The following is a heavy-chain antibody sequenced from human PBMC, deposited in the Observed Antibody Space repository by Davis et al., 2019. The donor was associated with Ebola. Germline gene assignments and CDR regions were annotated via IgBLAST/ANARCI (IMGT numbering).Heavy chain of an antibody. CDR3: ARDSSGWYVFDY. V-gene: IGHV1-3*01. D-gene: IGHD6-19*01. Sequence: QGRVTITRDTSASTAYMELSSLRSEDTAVYYCARDSSGWYVFDYWGQGTLVTVSS. J-gene: IGHJ4*02.